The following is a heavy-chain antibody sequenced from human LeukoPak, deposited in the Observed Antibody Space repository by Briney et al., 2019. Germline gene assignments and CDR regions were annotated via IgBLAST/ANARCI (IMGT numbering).Heavy chain of an antibody. CDR1: GFTVSSNY. CDR2: IYSGGNT. Sequence: PGGSLRLSCAASGFTVSSNYMSWVRQAPGKGLEWVSLIYSGGNTYYADSVKGRFTISRDNSKNTLYLQMNSLRAEDTAVYYCAKEKYSSGWYGAFDIWGQGTMVTVSS. J-gene: IGHJ3*02. D-gene: IGHD6-19*01. V-gene: IGHV3-53*01. CDR3: AKEKYSSGWYGAFDI.